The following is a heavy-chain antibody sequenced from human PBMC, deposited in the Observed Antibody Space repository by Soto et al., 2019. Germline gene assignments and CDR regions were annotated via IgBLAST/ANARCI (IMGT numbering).Heavy chain of an antibody. CDR2: ISGSGGST. Sequence: GGSLRLSCVASGFIFTSSALSWVRQAPGKGLEWVSTISGSGGSTYYADSVKGRFTISRDSSKNTLYLQMNSLRADDTALYYCARTYSTSLRYFDYWGQGTLVNVSS. J-gene: IGHJ4*03. CDR3: ARTYSTSLRYFDY. CDR1: GFIFTSSA. D-gene: IGHD5-18*01. V-gene: IGHV3-23*01.